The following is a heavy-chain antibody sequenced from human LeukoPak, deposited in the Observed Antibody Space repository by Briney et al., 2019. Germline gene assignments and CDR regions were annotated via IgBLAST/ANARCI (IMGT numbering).Heavy chain of an antibody. D-gene: IGHD6-6*01. Sequence: PSETLSLTCTVSGGSISSYYWSWIRQPPGKGLEWIGYIYYSGSTNYNPSLKSRVTISVDTSKNQFSLKLSSVTAADTAVYFCAREQYTSSSHDAFDIWGQGTMVTVSS. CDR3: AREQYTSSSHDAFDI. CDR2: IYYSGST. V-gene: IGHV4-59*12. CDR1: GGSISSYY. J-gene: IGHJ3*02.